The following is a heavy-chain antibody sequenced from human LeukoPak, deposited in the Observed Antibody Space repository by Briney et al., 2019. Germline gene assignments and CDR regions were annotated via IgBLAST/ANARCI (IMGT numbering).Heavy chain of an antibody. V-gene: IGHV4-59*08. Sequence: SETLSLTCTVSGGSISSYYWSWIRQPPGKGLGWIGYIYYSGSTNYNPSLKSRVTISLDTSKNQFSLKLSSVTAADTAVYYCARSGIYSGSYYKPFPFDYWGRGTLVAVSS. D-gene: IGHD3-10*01. CDR2: IYYSGST. J-gene: IGHJ4*02. CDR3: ARSGIYSGSYYKPFPFDY. CDR1: GGSISSYY.